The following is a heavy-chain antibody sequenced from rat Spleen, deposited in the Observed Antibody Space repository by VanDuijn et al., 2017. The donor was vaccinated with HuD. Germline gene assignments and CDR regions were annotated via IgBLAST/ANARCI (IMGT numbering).Heavy chain of an antibody. D-gene: IGHD5-1*01. CDR2: ITTGGGNI. CDR3: ARRGVDNWGPFAY. Sequence: EVQLVESGGGLVQPGRSLKLSCAASGFTFSDYYMAWVRQAPTKGLEWVASITTGGGNIYYRDSVKGRFTISRDNAKSTLYLQMDSLRSEDTATYYCARRGVDNWGPFAYWGQGTLVTVSS. CDR1: GFTFSDYY. J-gene: IGHJ3*01. V-gene: IGHV5-25*01.